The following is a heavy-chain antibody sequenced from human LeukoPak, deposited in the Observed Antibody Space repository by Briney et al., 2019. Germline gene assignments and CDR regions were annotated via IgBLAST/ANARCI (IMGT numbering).Heavy chain of an antibody. J-gene: IGHJ4*02. V-gene: IGHV3-64D*06. D-gene: IGHD5-12*01. CDR2: ISSNGGST. CDR1: GFTLSSYA. Sequence: GGSLRLSCSASGFTLSSYAMHWVRQAPGKGLEYVSAISSNGGSTYYADSVKGRFTISRDNSKNTLYLQMSSLRAEDTAVYYCVKGLYIVATTTFDYWGQGTLVTVSS. CDR3: VKGLYIVATTTFDY.